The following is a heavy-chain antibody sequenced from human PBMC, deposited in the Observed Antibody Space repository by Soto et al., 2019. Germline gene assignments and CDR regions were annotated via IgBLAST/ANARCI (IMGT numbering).Heavy chain of an antibody. CDR3: ARSFDY. CDR1: GFTFSSYS. Sequence: PGGSLRLSCAASGFTFSSYSMNWVRQAPGKGLEWVSYINSDGTIYYADSVEGRFTISRDNAKNSLYLQMDSLRDEDTAVYYCARSFDYWGQGTLVTVSS. CDR2: INSDGTI. V-gene: IGHV3-48*02. J-gene: IGHJ4*02.